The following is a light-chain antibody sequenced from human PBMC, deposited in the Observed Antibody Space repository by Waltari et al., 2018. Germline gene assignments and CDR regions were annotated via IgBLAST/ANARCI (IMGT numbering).Light chain of an antibody. CDR2: TAS. J-gene: IGKJ1*01. CDR3: QQYYSYPRT. CDR1: QGISSY. Sequence: AIRITQSPSSLSVSTGDRVTITCRASQGISSYLAWYQQKPGKAPKLLIYTASTLQSGVPSRFSGSGSGTDFTLTISCLQSEDFATYYCQQYYSYPRTFGQGTRVEIK. V-gene: IGKV1-8*01.